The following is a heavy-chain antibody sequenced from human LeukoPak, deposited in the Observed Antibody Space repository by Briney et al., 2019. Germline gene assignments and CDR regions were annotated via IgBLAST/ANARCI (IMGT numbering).Heavy chain of an antibody. Sequence: GESLRLSCAASGFTFSSHAMNWVRQAPGKGLEWISSISTDSLTIKYADFVSGQFTISRDNAEHLLFLQMNSLRAEDTAVYYCARKAQTGSHSGPFDIWGQGTLVTVSS. D-gene: IGHD1-26*01. V-gene: IGHV3-48*04. J-gene: IGHJ3*02. CDR3: ARKAQTGSHSGPFDI. CDR2: ISTDSLTI. CDR1: GFTFSSHA.